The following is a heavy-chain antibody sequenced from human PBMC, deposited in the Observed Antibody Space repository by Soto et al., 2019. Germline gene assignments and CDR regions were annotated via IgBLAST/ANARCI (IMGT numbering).Heavy chain of an antibody. J-gene: IGHJ4*02. Sequence: QVQLLQSGAEVKKPGSSLKVSCKASGGTFSSYAISCVRQAPGQGLEWMGGIIPIFGTANYAQKFQGRVTITAEESTSTAYMELSSLRSEDTSVYYCARDAWVDYYGSGSYFYYWGQGTLVTVSS. CDR1: GGTFSSYA. V-gene: IGHV1-69*01. CDR2: IIPIFGTA. CDR3: ARDAWVDYYGSGSYFYY. D-gene: IGHD3-10*01.